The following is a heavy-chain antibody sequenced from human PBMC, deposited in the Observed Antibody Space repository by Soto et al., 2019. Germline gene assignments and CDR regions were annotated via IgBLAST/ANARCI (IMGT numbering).Heavy chain of an antibody. CDR2: IYYSGST. CDR3: ARKVAAAGNYYYGMDV. Sequence: SETLSLTCTVSGGSISSYYWSWIRQPPGKGLEWIGYIYYSGSTNYNPSLKSRVTISVDTSNNQFSLKLSFVTAADTALYYCARKVAAAGNYYYGMDVWGQGTTVTVSS. CDR1: GGSISSYY. D-gene: IGHD6-13*01. J-gene: IGHJ6*02. V-gene: IGHV4-59*01.